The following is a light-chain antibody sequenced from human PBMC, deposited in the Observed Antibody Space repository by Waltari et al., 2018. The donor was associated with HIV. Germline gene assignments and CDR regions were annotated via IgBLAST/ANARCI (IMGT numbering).Light chain of an antibody. CDR1: QSVSSSY. J-gene: IGKJ4*01. V-gene: IGKV3D-7*01. CDR3: QQDYNLPRP. CDR2: GAS. Sequence: EIVMTQSPATLSLSPGERATLSCRASQSVSSSYLSWYQQKPGQAPRLLIYGASTRATGIPARFSGSGSGTDFTLTISSLQPEDFAVYYCQQDYNLPRPFGGGTKVEIK.